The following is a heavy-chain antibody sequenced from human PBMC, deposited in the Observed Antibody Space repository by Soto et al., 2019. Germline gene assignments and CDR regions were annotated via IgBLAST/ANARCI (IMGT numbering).Heavy chain of an antibody. Sequence: QVPLVQSGAEVKKPGSSVKVSCKASADTFNSYSLSWLRQAPGQRLEWMGGITPVFGSADYAQTFEDRLTITADVSTSTIYMELSSLRSDDTAVYYCARSLEGTTVTNWFDPWGQGALVTVSS. D-gene: IGHD4-17*01. V-gene: IGHV1-69*01. J-gene: IGHJ5*02. CDR2: ITPVFGSA. CDR3: ARSLEGTTVTNWFDP. CDR1: ADTFNSYS.